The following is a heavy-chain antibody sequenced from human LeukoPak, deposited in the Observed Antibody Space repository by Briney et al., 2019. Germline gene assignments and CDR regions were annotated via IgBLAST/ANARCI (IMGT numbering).Heavy chain of an antibody. CDR3: ARVGGGANQLLCTPFDY. V-gene: IGHV4-59*01. Sequence: SETLSLTCTVSGGSISSYYWSWIRQPPGKGLEWIGYIYYSGSTNYNPSLKSRVTISVDTSKNQFSLKLSSVTAADTAVYYCARVGGGANQLLCTPFDYWGQGTLVTVSS. D-gene: IGHD2-2*01. CDR1: GGSISSYY. J-gene: IGHJ4*02. CDR2: IYYSGST.